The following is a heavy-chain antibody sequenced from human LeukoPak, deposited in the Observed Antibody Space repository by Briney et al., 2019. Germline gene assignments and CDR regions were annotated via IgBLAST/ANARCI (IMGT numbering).Heavy chain of an antibody. Sequence: PSETLSLTCTVSGDSFIGSYWSWIRQAPGKGLEWNGYTYYLVDTNFNPSLKSRVTISADVSKKQFSLRLTSVTVAPPPVYYCARRRYYDSTGYNPTYYFDYWGQGILVTVSS. CDR3: ARRRYYDSTGYNPTYYFDY. CDR2: TYYLVDT. V-gene: IGHV4-59*01. D-gene: IGHD3-22*01. J-gene: IGHJ4*02. CDR1: GDSFIGSY.